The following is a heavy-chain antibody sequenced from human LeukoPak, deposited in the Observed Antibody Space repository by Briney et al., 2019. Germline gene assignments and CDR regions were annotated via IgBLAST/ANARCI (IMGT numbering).Heavy chain of an antibody. CDR3: GRMCNSGVCYPAWVYY. CDR2: ISSSGTT. V-gene: IGHV4-39*01. J-gene: IGHJ4*02. CDR1: GGSISSSTYY. Sequence: SETLSLTCTVSGGSISSSTYYWDWIRQPPGKGLEWIATISSSGTTYYKPSLRSRVTISVDTSKNQFSLKLRSVTAADTAVYYCGRMCNSGVCYPAWVYYWGQGDLVTVSS. D-gene: IGHD2-21*02.